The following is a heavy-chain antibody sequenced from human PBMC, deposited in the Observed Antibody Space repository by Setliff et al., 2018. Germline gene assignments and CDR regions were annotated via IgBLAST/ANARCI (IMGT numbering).Heavy chain of an antibody. J-gene: IGHJ4*02. CDR3: FGAGTCSY. V-gene: IGHV3-7*01. CDR1: GFSYSNCW. D-gene: IGHD3-10*01. Sequence: GSLRLSCTASGFSYSNCWVSRVRQAPGKGLEWLASINPHASEKYYADSVKGRFTISRDNAKNSLSLQMNNLRTEDTAVYYCFGAGTCSYWGQGTLVTVSS. CDR2: INPHASEK.